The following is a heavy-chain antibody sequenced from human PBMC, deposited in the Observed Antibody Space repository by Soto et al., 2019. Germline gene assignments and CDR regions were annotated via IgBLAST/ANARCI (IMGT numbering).Heavy chain of an antibody. J-gene: IGHJ6*03. V-gene: IGHV3-74*01. Sequence: EVQLVESGGGLVQPGGSLRLSCAASGFPFSGYWMHWVRQAPGNGLLLVSRMNSDGSKINYADSVNGRFTISRDNAENTVYLQMNSLRAEDTAVYYCARDVENDGNYYMAARGKGPTVTVSS. D-gene: IGHD1-1*01. CDR2: MNSDGSKI. CDR1: GFPFSGYW. CDR3: ARDVENDGNYYMAA.